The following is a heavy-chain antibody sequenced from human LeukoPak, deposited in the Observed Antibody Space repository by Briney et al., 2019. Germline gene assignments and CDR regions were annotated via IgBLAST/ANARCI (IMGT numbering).Heavy chain of an antibody. J-gene: IGHJ4*02. CDR2: IRGSGVST. CDR1: GFNFISYS. CDR3: AKRQGSSASCYDY. D-gene: IGHD2-2*01. V-gene: IGHV3-23*01. Sequence: GGSLRLSCAASGFNFISYSMGWVRQAPGKGLEWVSVIRGSGVSTYYADSVKGRFTISRDNSKNTLYLQMNNLRAEDTAIYYCAKRQGSSASCYDYWGQGTLVTVSS.